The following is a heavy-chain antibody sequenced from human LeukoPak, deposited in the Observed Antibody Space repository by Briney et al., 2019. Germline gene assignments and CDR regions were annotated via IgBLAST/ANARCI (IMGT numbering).Heavy chain of an antibody. CDR3: ARENGGSYFRWLDP. CDR1: GFIFDDYG. V-gene: IGHV3-20*04. J-gene: IGHJ5*02. D-gene: IGHD1-26*01. Sequence: PGGSLRLSCAASGFIFDDYGMSWVRQAPGKGLEWVSDINWNGGSINYADSVKGRFTISRDNAKNSLYLQMNSLRVEDTAFYYCARENGGSYFRWLDPWGQGTLVTVSS. CDR2: INWNGGSI.